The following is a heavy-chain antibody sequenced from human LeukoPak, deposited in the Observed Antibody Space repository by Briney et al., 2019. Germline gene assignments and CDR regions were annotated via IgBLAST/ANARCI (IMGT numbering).Heavy chain of an antibody. CDR2: IKQDGSEK. J-gene: IGHJ6*02. D-gene: IGHD3-10*01. Sequence: GGSLRLSCAASGFTFSSYWMSWVRQAPGKGLEWVANIKQDGSEKYYVDSVKGRFTISRDNAKNSLYLQMNSLRAEDTAVYYCARDAEVRYYYYYGMDVWGQGITVTVSS. CDR3: ARDAEVRYYYYYGMDV. V-gene: IGHV3-7*01. CDR1: GFTFSSYW.